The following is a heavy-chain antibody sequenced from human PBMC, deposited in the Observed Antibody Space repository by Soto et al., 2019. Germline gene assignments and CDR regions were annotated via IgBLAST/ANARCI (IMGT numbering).Heavy chain of an antibody. CDR2: INPSGGST. V-gene: IGHV1-46*01. Sequence: ASVKVSCKASGYTFTSYYMHWVRQAPGQGLEWMGIINPSGGSTSYAQKFQGRVTMTRDTSTSTVYMELSSLRSEDTAVYYCARIITGTTALDAFDIWGQGTMVTV. CDR1: GYTFTSYY. D-gene: IGHD1-7*01. J-gene: IGHJ3*02. CDR3: ARIITGTTALDAFDI.